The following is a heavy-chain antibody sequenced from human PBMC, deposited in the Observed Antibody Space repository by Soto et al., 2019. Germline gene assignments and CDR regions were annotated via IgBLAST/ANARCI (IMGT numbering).Heavy chain of an antibody. Sequence: SETLSLTCSVSGGSISSGDYYWNWIRQSPGKGLEWIGPIFYTGKTHYNPSLKSRLTISVDASKNEFSLRLSSVTAADTALYYCARTEDGYNTNFEYWGQGALVTVSS. D-gene: IGHD5-18*01. J-gene: IGHJ4*02. V-gene: IGHV4-30-4*01. CDR3: ARTEDGYNTNFEY. CDR1: GGSISSGDYY. CDR2: IFYTGKT.